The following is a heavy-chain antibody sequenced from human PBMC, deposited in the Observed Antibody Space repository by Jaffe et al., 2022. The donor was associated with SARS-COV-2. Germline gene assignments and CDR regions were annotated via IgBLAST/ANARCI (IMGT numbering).Heavy chain of an antibody. Sequence: QLQLQESGPGLVKPSETLSLTCTVSGGSISSSNYYWGWIRQPPGKGREWIGTIYYSESTYYNPSLKSRVAISVDTSKNQFSLKLSSVTAADTAVYYCARLGCSRGSCYSLQLYYFDYWGQGTLVTVSS. J-gene: IGHJ4*02. CDR3: ARLGCSRGSCYSLQLYYFDY. V-gene: IGHV4-39*01. D-gene: IGHD2-15*01. CDR1: GGSISSSNYY. CDR2: IYYSEST.